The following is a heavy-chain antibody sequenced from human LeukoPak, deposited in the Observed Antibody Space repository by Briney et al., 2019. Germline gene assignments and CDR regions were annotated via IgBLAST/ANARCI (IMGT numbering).Heavy chain of an antibody. D-gene: IGHD4-23*01. Sequence: ASVKVSCKASGYTFTGNYMHWVRQAPGQGLEWMGWINPNSGGTTYAQEFQGRVTMTGDTSISTAYMELSSLRSDDTAVYYCARGDGGNGGIDYWGQGTLVTVSS. CDR2: INPNSGGT. CDR1: GYTFTGNY. J-gene: IGHJ4*02. CDR3: ARGDGGNGGIDY. V-gene: IGHV1-2*02.